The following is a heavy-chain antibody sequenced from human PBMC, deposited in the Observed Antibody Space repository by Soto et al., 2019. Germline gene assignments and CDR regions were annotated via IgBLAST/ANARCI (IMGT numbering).Heavy chain of an antibody. Sequence: QVQLQESGPGLVKPSETLSLTCTVSGGSVSSGSYYWSWIRQPPGKGLEWIGYIYYSGSTNYNPSLKSRVTISVDTSKNQFSRKLSSVTAADTAVYYCARGEQLALYNFDYWGQGTLVTVSS. CDR1: GGSVSSGSYY. V-gene: IGHV4-61*01. CDR3: ARGEQLALYNFDY. D-gene: IGHD6-6*01. J-gene: IGHJ4*02. CDR2: IYYSGST.